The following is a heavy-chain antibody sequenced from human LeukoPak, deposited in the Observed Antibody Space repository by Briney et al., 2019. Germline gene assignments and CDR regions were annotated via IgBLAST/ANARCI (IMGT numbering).Heavy chain of an antibody. J-gene: IGHJ4*02. Sequence: AGGSLRLSCAASGFTFSDHAMTWVRQTLAKELESVSSTSAGGDITHYAESVKGRFTISRDNSKSTLYLQMNSLRAEDTAIYFCAYLDSSGFYYGRLRYWGQGTPVTVSS. CDR3: AYLDSSGFYYGRLRY. CDR1: GFTFSDHA. CDR2: TSAGGDIT. D-gene: IGHD3-22*01. V-gene: IGHV3-23*01.